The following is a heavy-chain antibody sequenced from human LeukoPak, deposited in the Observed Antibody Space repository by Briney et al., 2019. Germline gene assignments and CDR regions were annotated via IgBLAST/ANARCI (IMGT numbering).Heavy chain of an antibody. J-gene: IGHJ4*02. V-gene: IGHV4-59*08. CDR3: ARLQGRGDNYLDF. CDR2: ISYSGST. Sequence: SETLSLTCAVSGDSISSYYWSWIRQPPGKGLEWIGYISYSGSTNYNPSLKSRVTMSVDTSKNQFSLRLSSVTAADTAVYYCARLQGRGDNYLDFWGQGALVTVSS. D-gene: IGHD7-27*01. CDR1: GDSISSYY.